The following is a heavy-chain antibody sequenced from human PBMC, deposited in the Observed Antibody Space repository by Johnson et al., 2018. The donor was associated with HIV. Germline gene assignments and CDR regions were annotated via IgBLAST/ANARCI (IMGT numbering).Heavy chain of an antibody. CDR3: TRDGSQLADAFDI. CDR1: GFTFSSYG. J-gene: IGHJ3*02. CDR2: IRYDGSNT. V-gene: IGHV3-30*02. D-gene: IGHD6-6*01. Sequence: QVLLVESGGGVVQPGGSLRLSCAASGFTFSSYGMHWVRQAPCKGLEWVAFIRYDGSNTCYADSVKGRFTISRDNSKNTLYQQMNSLRAEDTAVYYCTRDGSQLADAFDIWGQGTMVTVSS.